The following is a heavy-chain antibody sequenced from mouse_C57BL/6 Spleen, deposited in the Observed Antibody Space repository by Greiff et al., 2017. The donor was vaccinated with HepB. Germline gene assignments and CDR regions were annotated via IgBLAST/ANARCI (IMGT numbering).Heavy chain of an antibody. CDR3: ARQGYYDDDGWFAY. Sequence: DVKLVESGGGLVKPGGSLKLSCAASGFTFSSYTMSWVRQTPEKRLEWVATISGGGGNTYYPDSVKGRFTISRDNAKNTLDLQMSSLRSEDTALYYCARQGYYDDDGWFAYWGQGTLVTVSA. J-gene: IGHJ3*01. V-gene: IGHV5-9*01. D-gene: IGHD2-4*01. CDR2: ISGGGGNT. CDR1: GFTFSSYT.